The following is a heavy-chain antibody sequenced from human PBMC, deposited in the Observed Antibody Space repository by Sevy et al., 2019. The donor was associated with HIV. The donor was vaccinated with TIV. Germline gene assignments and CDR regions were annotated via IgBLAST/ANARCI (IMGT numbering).Heavy chain of an antibody. D-gene: IGHD1-26*01. V-gene: IGHV4-59*01. J-gene: IGHJ6*02. Sequence: SETLSLTCTVSGGSISSYYWSWIRQPPGKGLEWIGYIYYRGSTNYNPSLKSRVTISVDTSKNQFSLKLSSVTAADTVVYYCARDNRRATKYYGMDLWGQGTTVTVSS. CDR2: IYYRGST. CDR1: GGSISSYY. CDR3: ARDNRRATKYYGMDL.